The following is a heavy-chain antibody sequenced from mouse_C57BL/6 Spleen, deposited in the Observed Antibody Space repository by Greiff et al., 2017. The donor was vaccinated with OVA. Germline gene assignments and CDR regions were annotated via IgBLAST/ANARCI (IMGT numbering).Heavy chain of an antibody. CDR3: ARWDSRFAY. Sequence: QVHVKQPGAELVMPGASVKLSCKASGYTFTSYWMHWVKQRPGQGLEWIGEIDPSDSYTNYNQKFKGKSTLTVDKSSSTAYVQLSSRTSEDSAVYYCARWDSRFAYWGQGTLVTVSA. D-gene: IGHD4-1*01. CDR2: IDPSDSYT. CDR1: GYTFTSYW. V-gene: IGHV1-69*01. J-gene: IGHJ3*01.